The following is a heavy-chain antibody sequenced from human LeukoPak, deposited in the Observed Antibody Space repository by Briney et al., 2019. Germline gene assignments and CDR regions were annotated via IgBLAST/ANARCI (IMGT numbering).Heavy chain of an antibody. Sequence: PGGSLRLSCAASGFTFSSYSLSWVRQAPGKGLEWVSSISSSSRYIYYADSVKGRFTISRDNAKNSLYLQMNSLRAEDTAVYYCAELGITMIGGVWGKGTTVTISS. V-gene: IGHV3-21*01. CDR2: ISSSSRYI. J-gene: IGHJ6*04. CDR1: GFTFSSYS. CDR3: AELGITMIGGV. D-gene: IGHD3-10*02.